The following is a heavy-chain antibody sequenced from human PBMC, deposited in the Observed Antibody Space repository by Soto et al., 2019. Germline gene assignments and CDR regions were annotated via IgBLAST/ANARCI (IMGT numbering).Heavy chain of an antibody. CDR2: VHESGST. Sequence: PSETLSLTCSVSGDAISSYYWSWTRQTPGRGLEWIGCVHESGSTDYNPSLRGRVIISLHTSKSQFSLSLRSATAADTATYYCARGTRALIFYFFDYWGQGIPVTVSS. D-gene: IGHD3-3*01. J-gene: IGHJ4*02. CDR3: ARGTRALIFYFFDY. V-gene: IGHV4-59*03. CDR1: GDAISSYY.